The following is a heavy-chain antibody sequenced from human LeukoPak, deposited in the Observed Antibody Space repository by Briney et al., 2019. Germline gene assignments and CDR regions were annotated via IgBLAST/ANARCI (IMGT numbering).Heavy chain of an antibody. J-gene: IGHJ6*03. V-gene: IGHV3-9*01. CDR3: AKDHGSGSYVYYYMDV. CDR2: ISWNSGSI. Sequence: GGSLRLSCAASGFTFDDYAMHWVRQAPGKGLEWVSGISWNSGSIGYADSVKGRFTISRDNAKNSLYLQMNSLRAEDTALYYCAKDHGSGSYVYYYMDVWGKGTTVTVSS. CDR1: GFTFDDYA. D-gene: IGHD3-10*01.